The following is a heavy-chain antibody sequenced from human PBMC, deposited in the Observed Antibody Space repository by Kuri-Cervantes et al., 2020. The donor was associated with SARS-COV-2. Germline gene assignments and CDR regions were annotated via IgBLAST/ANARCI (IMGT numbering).Heavy chain of an antibody. J-gene: IGHJ4*02. V-gene: IGHV4-59*08. CDR2: IYYSGST. Sequence: SETLSLTCTVSGGSISSHYWSWIRQPPGKGLEWIGYIYYSGSTNYNPSLKSRVTISVDTSKNQSSLKLSSVTAADTAVYYCARSPHGDYFDYWGQGTLVTVSS. D-gene: IGHD3-16*01. CDR3: ARSPHGDYFDY. CDR1: GGSISSHY.